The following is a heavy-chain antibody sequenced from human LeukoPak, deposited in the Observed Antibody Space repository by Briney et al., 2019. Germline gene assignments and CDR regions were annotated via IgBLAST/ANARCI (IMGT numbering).Heavy chain of an antibody. Sequence: VGSLRVSCAASAFTFSSYAMHWVRQSSGRRLKCVTVIWYDGSNNNYAVSVKGRFTISRDNSKNTLYLQMNSLRAEDTAMYYCARVAMSDSSGYCDYWGHGNKGTVSS. D-gene: IGHD3-22*01. CDR3: ARVAMSDSSGYCDY. V-gene: IGHV3-33*01. J-gene: IGHJ4*01. CDR2: IWYDGSNN. CDR1: AFTFSSYA.